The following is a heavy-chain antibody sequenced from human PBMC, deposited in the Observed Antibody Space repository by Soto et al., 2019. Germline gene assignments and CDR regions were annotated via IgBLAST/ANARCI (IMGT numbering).Heavy chain of an antibody. D-gene: IGHD6-19*01. V-gene: IGHV4-59*01. CDR3: ARAQGSGWAPQYYYGMDV. CDR1: GGSISSYY. CDR2: IYNSGNT. J-gene: IGHJ6*02. Sequence: QVQLQESGPGLVKPSETLSLTCTVSGGSISSYYWSWIRQSPGKGLEWIGYIYNSGNTKYNPSLESRVTIPLDTSKNQFSLKLSSVTAADTAVYYCARAQGSGWAPQYYYGMDVWGQGTTVTVSS.